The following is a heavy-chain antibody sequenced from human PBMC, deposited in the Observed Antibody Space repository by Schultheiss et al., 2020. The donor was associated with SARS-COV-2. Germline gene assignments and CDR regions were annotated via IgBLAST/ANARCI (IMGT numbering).Heavy chain of an antibody. CDR2: ISGSGGST. Sequence: GGSLRLSCAASGFTFSSYSMNWVRQAPGKGLEWVSAISGSGGSTYYADSVKGRFTISRDNAKNSLYLQMNSLRAEDTAVYYCAREVGFLWRYTGDYWGQGTLVTVSS. D-gene: IGHD3-16*02. CDR3: AREVGFLWRYTGDY. V-gene: IGHV3-21*04. J-gene: IGHJ4*02. CDR1: GFTFSSYS.